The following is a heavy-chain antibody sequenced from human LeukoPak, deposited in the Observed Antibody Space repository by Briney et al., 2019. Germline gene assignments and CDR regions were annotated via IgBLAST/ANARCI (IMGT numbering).Heavy chain of an antibody. CDR3: AREYPPDAFDI. Sequence: ASVKVACKASGYTFTSYDINWVRQATGQGLEWMGWMNPNSGNTGYAQKFQGRVTMTRNTSIRTAYVELSSLRSEDTAVYYCAREYPPDAFDIWGQGTMVTVSS. CDR1: GYTFTSYD. CDR2: MNPNSGNT. J-gene: IGHJ3*02. D-gene: IGHD2/OR15-2a*01. V-gene: IGHV1-8*01.